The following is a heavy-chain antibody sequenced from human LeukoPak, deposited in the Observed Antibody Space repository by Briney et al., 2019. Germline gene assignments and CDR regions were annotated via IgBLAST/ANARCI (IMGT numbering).Heavy chain of an antibody. CDR1: GFTFSNFN. CDR3: ARDLTDPPYYYYYIDV. V-gene: IGHV3-21*01. J-gene: IGHJ6*03. Sequence: GGSLRLSCAASGFTFSNFNMNWVRQAPGKGLEWVSCISSSGYSIYYADSVKGRFTISRDNAKNSLYLQMNSLRAEDTAVYYCARDLTDPPYYYYYIDVWGKGTTVTISS. CDR2: ISSSGYSI.